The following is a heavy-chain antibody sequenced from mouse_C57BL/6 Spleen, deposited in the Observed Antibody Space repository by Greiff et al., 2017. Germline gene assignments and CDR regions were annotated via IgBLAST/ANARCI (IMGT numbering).Heavy chain of an antibody. CDR1: GYTFTSYW. J-gene: IGHJ2*01. CDR3: ARRDGSGNFDY. CDR2: IDPSDSYT. Sequence: VQLQQPGAELVMPGASVKLSCKASGYTFTSYWMHWVKQRPGQGLEWIGEIDPSDSYTNYNQKFKGKSTLTVDKSSSTAYMQLSSLTSEDAAVYYIARRDGSGNFDYWGQGTTLTVSS. D-gene: IGHD1-1*01. V-gene: IGHV1-69*01.